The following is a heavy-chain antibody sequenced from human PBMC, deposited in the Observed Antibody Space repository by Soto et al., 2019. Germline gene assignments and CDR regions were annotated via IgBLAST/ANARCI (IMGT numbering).Heavy chain of an antibody. CDR3: ARDKKWAFDY. CDR1: GGSISSRK. CDR2: ISGSGGST. V-gene: IGHV3-23*01. Sequence: PSETLSLTCAVSGGSISSRKWWSWVRQPPGKGLEWVSAISGSGGSTYYADSVKGRFTISRDNAKNSLYLQMNSLRDEDTAVYYCARDKKWAFDYWGQGALVTVSS. D-gene: IGHD1-26*01. J-gene: IGHJ4*02.